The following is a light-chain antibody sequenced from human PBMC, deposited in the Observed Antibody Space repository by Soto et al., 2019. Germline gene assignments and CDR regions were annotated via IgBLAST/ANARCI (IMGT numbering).Light chain of an antibody. Sequence: ILLTQSPGTLSLAPGKRATHSCRASQSVPSNLAWYQTKNGQAPSLLIYGASTRATGTPARFSGSGSGTELTLTISSMKSEDFEVYYCQQYNNSPQTFGQGTQVHIK. CDR3: QQYNNSPQT. CDR2: GAS. V-gene: IGKV3-15*01. CDR1: QSVPSN. J-gene: IGKJ1*01.